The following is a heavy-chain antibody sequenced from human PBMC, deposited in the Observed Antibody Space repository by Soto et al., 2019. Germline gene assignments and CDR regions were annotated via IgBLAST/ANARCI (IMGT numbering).Heavy chain of an antibody. J-gene: IGHJ6*02. D-gene: IGHD2-21*02. CDR2: INPSDGTT. CDR3: GRVEWYCGGDCYSTRAGYYYYYYGMDV. Sequence: ASVKVSCKASGYPFTRYYMHWVRQAPGQGLEWMGIINPSDGTTSYPQKFQGRVTMTRDTSTSTVYMELSLRSEDTAVYYCGRVEWYCGGDCYSTRAGYYYYYYGMDVWGQGTTVTVSS. V-gene: IGHV1-46*03. CDR1: GYPFTRYY.